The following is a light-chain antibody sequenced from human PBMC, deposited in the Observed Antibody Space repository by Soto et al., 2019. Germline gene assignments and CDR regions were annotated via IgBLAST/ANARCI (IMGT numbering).Light chain of an antibody. CDR1: QSVSSSY. Sequence: EIVLTQSPGTLSLSPGERATLSCRASQSVSSSYFAWYQQKPGQAPRLLIYGASNRATYIPDRFSGSGSGTDFTLTISRLEPEDLAVYYWQQYYSSAPWSFGQGTKVEIK. V-gene: IGKV3-20*01. J-gene: IGKJ1*01. CDR2: GAS. CDR3: QQYYSSAPWS.